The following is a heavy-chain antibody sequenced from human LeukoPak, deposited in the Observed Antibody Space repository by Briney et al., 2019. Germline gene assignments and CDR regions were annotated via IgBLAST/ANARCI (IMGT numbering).Heavy chain of an antibody. CDR2: ISGSGGST. J-gene: IGHJ4*02. Sequence: GGSLRLSCAASGFTVSSNYMSWVRQAPGKGLEWVSAISGSGGSTYYADSVKGRSTISRDNSKNTLYLQMNSLRAEDTAVYYCAISYYYDSSGPFDYWGQGTLVTVSS. CDR1: GFTVSSNY. D-gene: IGHD3-22*01. CDR3: AISYYYDSSGPFDY. V-gene: IGHV3-23*01.